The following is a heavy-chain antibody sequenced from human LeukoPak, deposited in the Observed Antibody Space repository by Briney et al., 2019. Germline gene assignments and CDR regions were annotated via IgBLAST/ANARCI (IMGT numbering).Heavy chain of an antibody. D-gene: IGHD3-10*01. J-gene: IGHJ4*02. CDR1: GGSFSGYY. CDR2: INHSGST. Sequence: SETLSLTCAVYGGSFSGYYWSWIRQPPGKGLEWIGEINHSGSTNYNPSLKSRVTISVDTSKNQFSLKLSSVTAADTAVYYCARSTMVRGVIITFFDWGQGTLATVSS. CDR3: ARSTMVRGVIITFFD. V-gene: IGHV4-34*01.